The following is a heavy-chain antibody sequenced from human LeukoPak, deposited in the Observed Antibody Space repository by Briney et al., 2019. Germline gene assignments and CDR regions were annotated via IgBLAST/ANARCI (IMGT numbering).Heavy chain of an antibody. CDR1: GFTFGDFA. V-gene: IGHV3-23*01. Sequence: GGSLRLSCVASGFTFGDFAMTWVRQAPGKGLEWVASVFGGGFGAYYVHSVKGRFTISRDNSKNTLYLQMNSLRVEDTAVYYCAKFEGHPWGTYRLDYWGLGTLVTVS. J-gene: IGHJ4*02. CDR3: AKFEGHPWGTYRLDY. D-gene: IGHD3-16*02. CDR2: VFGGGFGA.